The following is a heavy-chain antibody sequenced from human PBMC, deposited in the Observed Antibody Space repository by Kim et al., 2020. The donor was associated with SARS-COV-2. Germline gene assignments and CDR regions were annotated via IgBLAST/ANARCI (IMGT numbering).Heavy chain of an antibody. D-gene: IGHD3-9*01. CDR2: ISAYNGNT. Sequence: ASVKVSCKASGYTFTSYGISWVRQAPGQGLEWMGWISAYNGNTNYAQKLQGRVTMTTDTSTSTAYMELRSLRSDDTAVYYCARDYDILTGYGLYYYYGMDVWGQGTTVTVSS. CDR1: GYTFTSYG. V-gene: IGHV1-18*01. CDR3: ARDYDILTGYGLYYYYGMDV. J-gene: IGHJ6*02.